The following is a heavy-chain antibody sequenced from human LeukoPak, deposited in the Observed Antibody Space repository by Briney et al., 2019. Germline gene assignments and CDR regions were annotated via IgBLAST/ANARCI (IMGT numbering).Heavy chain of an antibody. CDR1: GYSFTSNW. J-gene: IGHJ4*02. CDR3: ARQGRGSYRRDFDY. V-gene: IGHV5-10-1*01. Sequence: GESLKISCNGSGYSFTSNWISWVRQMPGKGLEWMGRIDPSDSHINYSPSFQGHVTISVDKSISTAYLQWSSLRASDTAMYYCARQGRGSYRRDFDYWGQGTPATVSS. D-gene: IGHD1-26*01. CDR2: IDPSDSHI.